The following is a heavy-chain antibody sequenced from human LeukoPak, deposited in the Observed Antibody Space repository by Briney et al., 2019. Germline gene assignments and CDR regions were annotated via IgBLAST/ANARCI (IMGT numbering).Heavy chain of an antibody. CDR3: ARGPSYRPPMLGYCSSTSCYSYYYYYGMDV. CDR1: GYSFTEHG. D-gene: IGHD2-2*02. Sequence: ASVKVSCKASGYSFTEHGIAWVRQAPGQGLEWMGWISTHNGNTNYTQKFQDRVTMTTDSSTNTAYMELRSLRSDDTAVYYCARGPSYRPPMLGYCSSTSCYSYYYYYGMDVWGQGTTVTVSS. CDR2: ISTHNGNT. J-gene: IGHJ6*02. V-gene: IGHV1-18*01.